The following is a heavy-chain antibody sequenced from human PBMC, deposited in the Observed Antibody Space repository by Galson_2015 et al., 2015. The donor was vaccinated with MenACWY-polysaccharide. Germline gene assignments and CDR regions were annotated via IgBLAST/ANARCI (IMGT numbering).Heavy chain of an antibody. J-gene: IGHJ5*02. D-gene: IGHD3-22*01. V-gene: IGHV1-8*01. CDR3: ARGGKYYYDSSGYLNWFDP. Sequence: SVKVSCKASGYSFSSYDINWGRQTTGQGLEWMGWMNPNSGNTGYAQKFQGRVTMTRNTSISIAYMELSSPRSEDTAVYYCARGGKYYYDSSGYLNWFDPWGQGTLVTVSS. CDR1: GYSFSSYD. CDR2: MNPNSGNT.